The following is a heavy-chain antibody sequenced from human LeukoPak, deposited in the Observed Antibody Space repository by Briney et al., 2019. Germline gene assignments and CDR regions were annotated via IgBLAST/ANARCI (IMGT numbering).Heavy chain of an antibody. J-gene: IGHJ4*02. V-gene: IGHV3-23*01. CDR1: GFTFSSYG. Sequence: HSGRSLRLSCAASGFTFSSYGMHWVRQAPGKGLEWVSVISDRGYSTHSADSVKGRFTISRDNSKNTLYLQMNSLRAEDTALYYCAKVVTKWELLYFDYWGQGILVTVSS. D-gene: IGHD1-26*01. CDR3: AKVVTKWELLYFDY. CDR2: ISDRGYST.